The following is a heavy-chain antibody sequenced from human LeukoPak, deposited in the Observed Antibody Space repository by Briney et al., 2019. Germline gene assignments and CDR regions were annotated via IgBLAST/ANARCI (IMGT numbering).Heavy chain of an antibody. CDR2: ISGSAHKI. V-gene: IGHV3-23*01. CDR1: GITFSNYA. CDR3: AGRPTGYSSGYIH. D-gene: IGHD5-18*01. J-gene: IGHJ4*02. Sequence: GGSLRLSCVASGITFSNYAVSWVRQAPEKGLDWVSVISGSAHKIRYADSVKGRFTISRDNSENIVYLQMNNLRVEDTAVYYCAGRPTGYSSGYIHWGQGTLVTVSA.